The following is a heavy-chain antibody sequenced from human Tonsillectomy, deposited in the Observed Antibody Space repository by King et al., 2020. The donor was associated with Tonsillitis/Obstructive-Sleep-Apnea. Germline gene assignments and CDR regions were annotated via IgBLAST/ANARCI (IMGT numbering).Heavy chain of an antibody. CDR2: ISYDGTKK. V-gene: IGHV3-30*04. CDR1: GFTFSSYA. D-gene: IGHD3-22*01. Sequence: VQLVESGGGVVQPGRSLRLSCAASGFTFSSYAMYWVRQAPGKGLEWVAVISYDGTKKHYSDSVKGRFTISRDNSKNTLYLQMNSLRSEDTAVYYCAREWAMIVVFTPILDVGGKGITVTVSS. CDR3: AREWAMIVVFTPILDV. J-gene: IGHJ6*04.